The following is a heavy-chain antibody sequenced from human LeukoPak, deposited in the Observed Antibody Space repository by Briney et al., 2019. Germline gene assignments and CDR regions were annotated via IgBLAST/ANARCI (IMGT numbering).Heavy chain of an antibody. D-gene: IGHD5-12*01. CDR1: GFTFSSYW. V-gene: IGHV3-74*01. J-gene: IGHJ4*02. Sequence: GGSLRLSCAASGFTFSSYWMHWVRQTPEKGLVWVSRIDTDGSSTIYADSVKGRFTISRDNAKNTLFLQMNSLRAEDTAVYYCTRGYVGIDYWGQGTPVTVSS. CDR3: TRGYVGIDY. CDR2: IDTDGSST.